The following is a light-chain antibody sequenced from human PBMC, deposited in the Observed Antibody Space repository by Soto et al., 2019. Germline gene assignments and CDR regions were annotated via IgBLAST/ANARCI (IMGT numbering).Light chain of an antibody. Sequence: SYELTQPPSVSVAPGQTARITCGGNNIGSTSVNWYQQKPGQAPVLLVSDDSDRPSGIPERFSGSNSGNTATLTISRVEAGDEADYYCQVWDTGTDHVVFGGGTKLTVL. CDR2: DDS. J-gene: IGLJ2*01. CDR3: QVWDTGTDHVV. CDR1: NIGSTS. V-gene: IGLV3-21*02.